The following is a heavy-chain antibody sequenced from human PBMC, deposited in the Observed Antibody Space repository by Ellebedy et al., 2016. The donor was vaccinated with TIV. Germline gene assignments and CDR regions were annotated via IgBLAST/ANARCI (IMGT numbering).Heavy chain of an antibody. CDR1: GGTFSSYA. CDR2: IIPIFGTA. V-gene: IGHV1-69*13. Sequence: SVKVSXKASGGTFSSYAISWVRQAPGQGLEWMGGIIPIFGTANYAQKFQGRVTITADESTSTAYMELSSLRSEDTAVYYCARSAGNSPRRYMDVWGKGTTVTVSS. J-gene: IGHJ6*03. CDR3: ARSAGNSPRRYMDV. D-gene: IGHD4-23*01.